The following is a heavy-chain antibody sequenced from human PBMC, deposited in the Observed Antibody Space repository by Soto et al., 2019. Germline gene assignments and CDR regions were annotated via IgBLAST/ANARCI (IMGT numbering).Heavy chain of an antibody. J-gene: IGHJ4*02. CDR1: GFTFSSYS. D-gene: IGHD6-19*01. CDR2: ISSSSSTI. V-gene: IGHV3-48*02. Sequence: VQLVESGGGLVQPGGSLRLSCAASGFTFSSYSMNWVRQAPGKGLEWVSYISSSSSTIYYADSVKGRFTISRDNAKNSLYLQMNSLRDEDTAVYYCARAPEGIAVAGTLRFDYWGQGTLVTVSS. CDR3: ARAPEGIAVAGTLRFDY.